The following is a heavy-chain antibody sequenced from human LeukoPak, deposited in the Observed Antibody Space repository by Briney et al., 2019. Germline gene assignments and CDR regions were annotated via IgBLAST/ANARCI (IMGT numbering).Heavy chain of an antibody. CDR1: GYTFTGYY. CDR2: MNPNSGNT. V-gene: IGHV1-8*02. CDR3: ARGLGRYCSSTSCYGSNWFDP. Sequence: GASVKVSCKASGYTFTGYYMHWVRQAPGQGLEWMGWMNPNSGNTGYAQKFQGRVTMTRNTSISTAYMELSSLRSEDTAVYYCARGLGRYCSSTSCYGSNWFDPWGQGTLVTVSS. D-gene: IGHD2-2*01. J-gene: IGHJ5*02.